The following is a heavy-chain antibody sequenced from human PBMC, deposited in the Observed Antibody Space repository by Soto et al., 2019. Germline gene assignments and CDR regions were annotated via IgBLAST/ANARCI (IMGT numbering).Heavy chain of an antibody. D-gene: IGHD6-19*01. CDR2: ISGSGGST. CDR3: AKDLGWLVRGSFQH. J-gene: IGHJ1*01. CDR1: GFTVCSYA. V-gene: IGHV3-23*01. Sequence: GGSLPISDARPGFTVCSYAMRWFRQAKGKGLEWVSAISGSGGSTYYADSVKGRFTISRDNSKNTLYLQMNSLRAEDTAVYYCAKDLGWLVRGSFQHWGQGTLVTVSS.